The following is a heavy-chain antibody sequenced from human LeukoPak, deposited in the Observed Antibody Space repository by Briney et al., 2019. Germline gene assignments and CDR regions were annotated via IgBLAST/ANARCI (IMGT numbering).Heavy chain of an antibody. CDR1: GGSISSYY. Sequence: SETLSLTCTVSGGSISSYYWSWIRQPPGKGLEWIGYIYYSGSTNYNPSLKSRVTISVDTSKNQFSLKLSSVTAADTAVYYCAREGGYDSSLNPFDYWGQGTLVTVSS. CDR2: IYYSGST. V-gene: IGHV4-59*12. J-gene: IGHJ4*02. D-gene: IGHD3-22*01. CDR3: AREGGYDSSLNPFDY.